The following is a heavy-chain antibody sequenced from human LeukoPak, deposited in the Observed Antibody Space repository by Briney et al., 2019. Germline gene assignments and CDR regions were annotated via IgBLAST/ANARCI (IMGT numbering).Heavy chain of an antibody. CDR2: IIPIFGTA. D-gene: IGHD6-25*01. CDR1: GGTFSSYA. CDR3: ARGSAVVAGQASWFDP. V-gene: IGHV1-69*05. J-gene: IGHJ5*02. Sequence: SVKVSCKASGGTFSSYAISWVRQAPGQGLEWMGGIIPIFGTANYAQKFQGRVTITTDESTSTAYMELSSLRSEDTAVYYCARGSAVVAGQASWFDPWGQGTLVTVSS.